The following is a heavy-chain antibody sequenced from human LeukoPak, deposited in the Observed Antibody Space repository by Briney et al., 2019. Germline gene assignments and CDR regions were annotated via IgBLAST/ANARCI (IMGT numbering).Heavy chain of an antibody. CDR1: GFTFSSYG. CDR3: AKEHPVGYFDY. CDR2: ISYDGSNK. D-gene: IGHD3-10*01. Sequence: GGSLRLSCAASGFTFSSYGMHWVRQAPGKGLEWVAVISYDGSNKYYADSVKGRFTISRDNSKNTLYLQMNSLRAEDTAVYYCAKEHPVGYFDYRGQGTLVTVSS. J-gene: IGHJ4*02. V-gene: IGHV3-30*18.